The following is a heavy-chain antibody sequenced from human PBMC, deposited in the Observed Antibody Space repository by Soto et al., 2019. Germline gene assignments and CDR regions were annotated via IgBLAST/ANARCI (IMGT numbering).Heavy chain of an antibody. V-gene: IGHV3-7*01. D-gene: IGHD6-13*01. Sequence: GGSLRLSCAASGFTFSSYWMSWVRQAPGKGLEWVANIKQDGSEKYYVDSVKGRFTISRDNAKNSLYLQMNSLRAEDTAVYYCARDTGRYSSSWSDYYYYGMDVWGQGTTVTVS. CDR2: IKQDGSEK. CDR3: ARDTGRYSSSWSDYYYYGMDV. CDR1: GFTFSSYW. J-gene: IGHJ6*02.